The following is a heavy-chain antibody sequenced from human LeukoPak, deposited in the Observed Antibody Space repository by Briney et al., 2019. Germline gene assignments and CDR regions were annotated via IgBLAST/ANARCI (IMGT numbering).Heavy chain of an antibody. J-gene: IGHJ4*02. D-gene: IGHD2-8*02. V-gene: IGHV3-11*04. CDR3: ARSASGPLDY. Sequence: GGSLRLSCAASGFIFSDYCMGWIRQAPGRGLEWVSYITDNGIKIYYTDSVKGRFTMSRDNAKKSLSLQMNSLRADDTAVYYCARSASGPLDYWGQGTLVTVSS. CDR2: ITDNGIKI. CDR1: GFIFSDYC.